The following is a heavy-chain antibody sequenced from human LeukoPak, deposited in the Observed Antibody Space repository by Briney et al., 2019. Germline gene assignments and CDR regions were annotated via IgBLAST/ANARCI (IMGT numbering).Heavy chain of an antibody. D-gene: IGHD3-10*01. J-gene: IGHJ4*02. CDR3: ARNRPHYYGSGRPKTPTRIDY. V-gene: IGHV4-31*03. CDR1: GGSISSGGYY. Sequence: SETLSLTCTVSGGSISSGGYYWSWIRQHPGKGLEWIGYIYYSGSTYYNPSLKSRVTVSVDTSKNQFSLKLSSVTAADTAVYYCARNRPHYYGSGRPKTPTRIDYWGQGTLVTVSS. CDR2: IYYSGST.